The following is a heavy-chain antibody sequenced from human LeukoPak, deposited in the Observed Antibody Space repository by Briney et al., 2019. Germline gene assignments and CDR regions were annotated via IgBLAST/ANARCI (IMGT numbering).Heavy chain of an antibody. CDR1: GFTFSSYA. J-gene: IGHJ4*02. CDR3: ASTGYSSSEFDY. D-gene: IGHD6-13*01. Sequence: RRSLRLSCAASGFTFSSYAMHWVRQAPGKGLEWVAVISYDGSNKYYADSVKGRFTISRDNSKNTLYLQMNSLRAEDTAVYYCASTGYSSSEFDYWGQGTLVTVSS. CDR2: ISYDGSNK. V-gene: IGHV3-30-3*01.